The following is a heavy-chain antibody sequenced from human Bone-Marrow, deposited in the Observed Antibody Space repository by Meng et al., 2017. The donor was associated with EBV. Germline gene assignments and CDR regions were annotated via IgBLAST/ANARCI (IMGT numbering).Heavy chain of an antibody. D-gene: IGHD1-26*01. V-gene: IGHV4-34*01. CDR3: ARGVWDH. CDR1: GGSLSDSY. CDR2: INHRGNA. Sequence: QVQLRQWGAGLLKPSDTLSLNCAVYGGSLSDSYWNWIRQSPGKGLEWIGEINHRGNADYNPSLKSRVTISVDTSKNHFSLKLSSVTAADTAVYYCARGVWDHWGQGILVTVSS. J-gene: IGHJ4*02.